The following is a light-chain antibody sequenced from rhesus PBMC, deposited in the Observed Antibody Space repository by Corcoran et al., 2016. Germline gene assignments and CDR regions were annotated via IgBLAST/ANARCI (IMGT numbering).Light chain of an antibody. CDR2: EAS. CDR3: QHYYSTPYS. CDR1: QGITND. Sequence: DIQMTQSPSSLSASVGDRVTITCRASQGITNDLAWYQQKPGETPKLLLSEASILQSGIPSRFSGRGSGTDFTLTISSLQSEDFATYYCQHYYSTPYSFGQGTKVEI. V-gene: IGKV1-25*01. J-gene: IGKJ2*01.